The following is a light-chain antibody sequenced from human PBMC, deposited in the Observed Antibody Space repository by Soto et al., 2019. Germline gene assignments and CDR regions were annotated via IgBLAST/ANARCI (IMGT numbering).Light chain of an antibody. Sequence: ELVLTQSPATLSVSAGGTVTLSCRASQSIRTNVAWYQQIPGQAPRLLVYGASTRATGVPARFSGSGSGIEFTLTIRSLQSEDSAFYYCQQYFNWPLTWTCGPGTKVDIK. V-gene: IGKV3-15*01. CDR3: QQYFNWPLTWT. CDR2: GAS. J-gene: IGKJ3*01. CDR1: QSIRTN.